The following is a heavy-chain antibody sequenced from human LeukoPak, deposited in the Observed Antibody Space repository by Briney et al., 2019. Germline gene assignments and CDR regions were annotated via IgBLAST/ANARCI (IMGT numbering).Heavy chain of an antibody. J-gene: IGHJ4*02. Sequence: GGSLRLSCAASGFTFSSYGMHWVRQAPGKGLEWVAFIRYDGSNKYYADYVKGRFTISRDNSKNTLYLQMNRLRAEDTPVYYCAKGSSKGYVWGSYRPSYYYFDYWGQGTLVTVSS. CDR2: IRYDGSNK. D-gene: IGHD3-16*02. CDR1: GFTFSSYG. CDR3: AKGSSKGYVWGSYRPSYYYFDY. V-gene: IGHV3-30*02.